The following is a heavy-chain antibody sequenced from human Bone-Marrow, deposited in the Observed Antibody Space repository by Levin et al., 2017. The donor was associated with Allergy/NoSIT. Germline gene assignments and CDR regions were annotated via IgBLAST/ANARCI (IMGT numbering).Heavy chain of an antibody. D-gene: IGHD2/OR15-2a*01. CDR1: GGSITNYY. CDR3: ARAGVIGSTPLLDF. V-gene: IGHV4-4*07. J-gene: IGHJ4*02. CDR2: VYFSGSA. Sequence: KASETLSLKCSVSGGSITNYYWTWIRQSAGKGLEWIGRVYFSGSANYNPSLKSRVTISLDTSKKELTMKLTSVTAADTAIYYCARAGVIGSTPLLDFWGQGALVTVSS.